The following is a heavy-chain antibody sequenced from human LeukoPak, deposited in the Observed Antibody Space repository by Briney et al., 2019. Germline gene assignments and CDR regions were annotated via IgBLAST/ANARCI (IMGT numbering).Heavy chain of an antibody. CDR1: GYIFSSHA. CDR3: ARGIGAAKYFDL. CDR2: ISTYNGKT. Sequence: ASVKVSCKASGYIFSSHAINWVRQAPGQGLEWMGWISTYNGKTKYAERLQDRVTMTTNTSTSTAHMELRSLRSDDTAVYYCARGIGAAKYFDLWGRGTLVTVSS. V-gene: IGHV1-18*01. J-gene: IGHJ2*01. D-gene: IGHD6-13*01.